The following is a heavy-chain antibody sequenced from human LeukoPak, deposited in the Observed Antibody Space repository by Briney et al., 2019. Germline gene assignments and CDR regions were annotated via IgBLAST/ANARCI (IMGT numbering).Heavy chain of an antibody. V-gene: IGHV3-7*01. CDR3: GRGQKGFDY. J-gene: IGHJ4*01. CDR2: IKQDGSGK. CDR1: GFTFSSNW. Sequence: PGGSLRLSCAASGFTFSSNWMSWVRQAPGKGLEWVANIKQDGSGKYYVDSVKGRFTIPRNNAKNSLDLQMNSLRAEDTAVVFCGRGQKGFDYWGQGTLVTVSS.